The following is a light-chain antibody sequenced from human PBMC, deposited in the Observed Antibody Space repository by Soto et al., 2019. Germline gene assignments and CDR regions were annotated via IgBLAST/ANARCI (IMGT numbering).Light chain of an antibody. CDR1: QSISTN. CDR2: GAS. J-gene: IGKJ5*01. CDR3: QQFNNWPLT. Sequence: EVLMTQSPATLSVSPGERVTLSCRASQSISTNLAWYQQRRGQAPRLLIYGASNRATGVPARFSGSGSGAEFTLTISSLQSEDFAVYYCQQFNNWPLTF. V-gene: IGKV3-15*01.